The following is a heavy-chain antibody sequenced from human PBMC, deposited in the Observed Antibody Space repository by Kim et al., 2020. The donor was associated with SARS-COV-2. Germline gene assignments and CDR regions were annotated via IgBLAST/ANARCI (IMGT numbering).Heavy chain of an antibody. V-gene: IGHV3-23*01. J-gene: IGHJ4*02. CDR2: ISGSGGST. CDR3: AKVLRAAPLFDY. Sequence: GGSLRLSCAASGFTFSSYAMSWVRQAPGKGLEWVSAISGSGGSTYYADSVKGRFTISRDNSKNTLYLQMNSRRAEDTAVYYCAKVLRAAPLFDYWGQGTLVTVSS. CDR1: GFTFSSYA. D-gene: IGHD3-10*01.